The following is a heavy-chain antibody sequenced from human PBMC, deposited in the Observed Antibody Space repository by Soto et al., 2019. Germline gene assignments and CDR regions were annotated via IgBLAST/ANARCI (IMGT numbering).Heavy chain of an antibody. D-gene: IGHD3-3*01. CDR1: GGSFSGYY. J-gene: IGHJ6*02. CDR3: ARGSLLRFLGGYYYYYGMDV. CDR2: INHSGST. V-gene: IGHV4-34*01. Sequence: PSAPLSLTCAVYGGSFSGYYWSWIRQPRGKGLEWIGEINHSGSTNYNPSLKSRVTISVDTSKNQFSLKLSSVTAADTAVYYCARGSLLRFLGGYYYYYGMDVWGQGTTVTVS.